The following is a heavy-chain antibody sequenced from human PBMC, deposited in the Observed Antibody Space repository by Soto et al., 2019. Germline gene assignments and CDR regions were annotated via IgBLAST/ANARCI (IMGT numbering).Heavy chain of an antibody. V-gene: IGHV4-4*07. D-gene: IGHD1-26*01. CDR3: ATIVGANDY. CDR2: IYSSGSA. Sequence: PSETLSLTCTVSRASIYTYSWTWIRQPAGKGLQWIGHIYSSGSANYSPSPKSRVSMSVDSSKNQISLKLSSVTAADTAVYYCATIVGANDYWGQGXLVTVYS. J-gene: IGHJ4*02. CDR1: RASIYTYS.